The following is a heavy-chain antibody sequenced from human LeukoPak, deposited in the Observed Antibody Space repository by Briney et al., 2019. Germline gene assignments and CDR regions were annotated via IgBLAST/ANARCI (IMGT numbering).Heavy chain of an antibody. D-gene: IGHD2-15*01. CDR3: ARGRRYCSDGSCYADY. CDR2: MNPNSGNT. CDR1: GYTFTSYD. Sequence: ASVKVSCKASGYTFTSYDINWVRQATGQGLEWMGWMNPNSGNTGYAQKFQGRVTITRNTSISTAYMELSSLRSEDTAVYYCARGRRYCSDGSCYADYWGQGTLVTVSS. V-gene: IGHV1-8*03. J-gene: IGHJ4*02.